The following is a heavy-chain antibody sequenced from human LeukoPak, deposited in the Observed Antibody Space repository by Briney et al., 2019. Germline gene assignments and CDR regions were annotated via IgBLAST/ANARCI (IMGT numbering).Heavy chain of an antibody. CDR3: ARDSPPARPYYYYYYMDV. V-gene: IGHV3-7*01. CDR2: IKQDGSEK. J-gene: IGHJ6*03. CDR1: GFTFSSYW. Sequence: GGSLRLSCAASGFTFSSYWMSWVRQAPGKGLEWVANIKQDGSEKYYVDSVKGRFTISRGNAKNSLYLQMNSLRAEDTAVYYCARDSPPARPYYYYYYMDVWGKGTTVTVSS. D-gene: IGHD6-6*01.